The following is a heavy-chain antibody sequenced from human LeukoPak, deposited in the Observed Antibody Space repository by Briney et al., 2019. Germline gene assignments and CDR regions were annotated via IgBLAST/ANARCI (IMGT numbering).Heavy chain of an antibody. CDR1: GGTFSSYA. D-gene: IGHD3-22*01. CDR2: IIPIFGTA. J-gene: IGHJ4*02. V-gene: IGHV1-69*13. Sequence: GASVKVSCKASGGTFSSYAISWVRQAPGQGLEWMGGIIPIFGTANYAQKFQGRVTITADESTSTAYMELSSLRSEDTAVYYCARDPNYYDSSGYYYPLDYWGQGTLVTVSS. CDR3: ARDPNYYDSSGYYYPLDY.